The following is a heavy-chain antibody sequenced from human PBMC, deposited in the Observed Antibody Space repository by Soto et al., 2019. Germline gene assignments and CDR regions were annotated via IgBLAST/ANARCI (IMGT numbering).Heavy chain of an antibody. J-gene: IGHJ4*02. D-gene: IGHD3-9*01. CDR2: ISGSGGST. CDR3: AKDWYDILTGYYARYFDY. Sequence: GSLRLSCAASGFTFSSYAMSWVRQAPGKGLEWVSAISGSGGSTYYADSVKGRFTISRDNSKNTLYLQMNSLRAEDTAVYYCAKDWYDILTGYYARYFDYWGQGTLVTVSS. CDR1: GFTFSSYA. V-gene: IGHV3-23*01.